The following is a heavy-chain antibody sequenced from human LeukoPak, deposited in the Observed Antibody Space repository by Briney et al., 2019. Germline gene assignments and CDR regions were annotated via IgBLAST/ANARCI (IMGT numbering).Heavy chain of an antibody. V-gene: IGHV3-23*01. Sequence: GGSLRLSCAASGFTFSSYAMSWVRQAPGKGLEWVSAISGSGGSTYYADSVKARFTISRDNSKNTLYLQMNSLRAEDTAVYYCATLYYDILTGYYKADWYFDLWGRGTLVTVSS. CDR1: GFTFSSYA. J-gene: IGHJ2*01. CDR2: ISGSGGST. CDR3: ATLYYDILTGYYKADWYFDL. D-gene: IGHD3-9*01.